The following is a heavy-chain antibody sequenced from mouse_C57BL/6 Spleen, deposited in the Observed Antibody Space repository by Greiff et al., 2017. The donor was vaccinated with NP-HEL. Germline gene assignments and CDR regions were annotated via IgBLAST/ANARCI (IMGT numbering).Heavy chain of an antibody. CDR2: INPGSGGT. J-gene: IGHJ4*01. V-gene: IGHV1-54*01. CDR3: ARGITTVGYAMDY. CDR1: GYAFTNYL. Sequence: VQLQQSGAELVRPGTSVKVSCKASGYAFTNYLIEWVKQRPGQGLEWIGVINPGSGGTNYNEKFKGKATLTADKSSSTAYMQLSSLTSEDSAVYFCARGITTVGYAMDYWGQGTSVTVSS. D-gene: IGHD1-1*01.